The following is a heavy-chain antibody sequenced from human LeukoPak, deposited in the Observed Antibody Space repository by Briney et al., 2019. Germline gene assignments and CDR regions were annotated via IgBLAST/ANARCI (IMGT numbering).Heavy chain of an antibody. CDR3: ARSGCSGGSCCSGWFDP. Sequence: GESLKISCKGSGYSFTSHWIGWVRQMPGKGLEWMGIIYPDDSDTRYSPSFEGQVTISADKSISTAYLQWSSLKASDTAMYYCARSGCSGGSCCSGWFDPWGQGTLVTVSS. V-gene: IGHV5-51*01. J-gene: IGHJ5*02. D-gene: IGHD2-15*01. CDR2: IYPDDSDT. CDR1: GYSFTSHW.